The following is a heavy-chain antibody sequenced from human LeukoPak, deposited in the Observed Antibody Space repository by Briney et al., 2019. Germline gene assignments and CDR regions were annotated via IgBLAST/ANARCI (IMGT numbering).Heavy chain of an antibody. CDR1: GFTFSSYG. Sequence: PGGSLRLSCAASGFTFSSYGMHWVRQAPGRGLEWVAVIWYDGSNKYYADSVKGRFTISRDNSKNTLYLQMNSLRAEDTAVYYCAKDCYDFWSGYGGYYFDYWGQGTLVTVSS. CDR3: AKDCYDFWSGYGGYYFDY. V-gene: IGHV3-33*06. J-gene: IGHJ4*02. D-gene: IGHD3-3*01. CDR2: IWYDGSNK.